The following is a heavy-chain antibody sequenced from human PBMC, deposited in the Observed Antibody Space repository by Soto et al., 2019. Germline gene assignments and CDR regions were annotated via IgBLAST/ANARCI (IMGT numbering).Heavy chain of an antibody. CDR2: ISYANSPI. V-gene: IGHV3-48*01. D-gene: IGHD3-10*01. Sequence: EVQLVESGGGLVQPGGSLRLSCAASGFPFSSYSMNWVRQAPGRGLEWVSYISYANSPIYYADSVKGRFTISRDNAKDSLCLQMNSLRAEDTAVYYCAREVGGEYYGSGSLVWGQGTTVTVSS. CDR3: AREVGGEYYGSGSLV. CDR1: GFPFSSYS. J-gene: IGHJ6*02.